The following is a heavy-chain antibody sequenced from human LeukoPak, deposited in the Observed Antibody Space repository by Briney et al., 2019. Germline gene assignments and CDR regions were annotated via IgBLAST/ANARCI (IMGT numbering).Heavy chain of an antibody. CDR2: IYHSGST. V-gene: IGHV4-4*02. D-gene: IGHD1-26*01. CDR1: GGSISSSNW. Sequence: PSETLSLTCAVSGGSISSSNWWSWVRQPPGKGLEWIGEIYHSGSTNYNPSLKSRVTISVDKSKNQFSLKLSSVTVADTAIYYCARGQGATVPQVGKNWFDPWGQGTRVTVSS. J-gene: IGHJ5*02. CDR3: ARGQGATVPQVGKNWFDP.